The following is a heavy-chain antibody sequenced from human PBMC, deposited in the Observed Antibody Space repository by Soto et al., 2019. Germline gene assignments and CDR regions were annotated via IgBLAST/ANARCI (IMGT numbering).Heavy chain of an antibody. V-gene: IGHV1-58*01. CDR1: GFTFTSSA. J-gene: IGHJ4*02. CDR2: IGVDNGNT. D-gene: IGHD4-17*01. CDR3: ARESMHDYGDYFDY. Sequence: ASVKVSCKASGFTFTSSALQWVRQARGQGLEWIGWIGVDNGNTNYAQNLQERVTMTTDISTSTAYMELRSLRSDDTAVYYCARESMHDYGDYFDYWGQGTLVTVS.